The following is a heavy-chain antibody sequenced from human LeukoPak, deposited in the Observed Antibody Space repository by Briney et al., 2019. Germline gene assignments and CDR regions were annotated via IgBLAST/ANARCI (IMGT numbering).Heavy chain of an antibody. CDR1: GGSFSGYY. V-gene: IGHV4-34*01. Sequence: PSETLSLTCAVYGGSFSGYYWRWIRQPPAKGLEWIGEINQSGSTNYNPSLKSRVTISVDTSKNQCSLRVSSVTAADTAVYFFWRCAKDYYYYMDVWGKGTTVTVSS. J-gene: IGHJ6*03. CDR3: WRCAKDYYYYMDV. CDR2: INQSGST.